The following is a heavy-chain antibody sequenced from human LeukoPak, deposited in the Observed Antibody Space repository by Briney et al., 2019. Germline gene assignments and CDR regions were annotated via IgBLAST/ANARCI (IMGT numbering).Heavy chain of an antibody. Sequence: PGGSLRLSCAASGFTFSSYEMNWVRQAPGKGLEWVSYISSSGSTIYYADSVKGRFTISRDNAKNSLYLQMNSLKPEDTAVYYCTRGVRYTSGWDFDYWGQGTLVTVSS. D-gene: IGHD6-19*01. CDR2: ISSSGSTI. CDR3: TRGVRYTSGWDFDY. J-gene: IGHJ4*02. V-gene: IGHV3-48*03. CDR1: GFTFSSYE.